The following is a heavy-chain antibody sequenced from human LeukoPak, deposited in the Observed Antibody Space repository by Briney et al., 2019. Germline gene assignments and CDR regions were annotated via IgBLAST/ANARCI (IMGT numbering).Heavy chain of an antibody. Sequence: GASVKVSCKASGGTLKNYAITWVRQAPGQGLEWMGGTNPIFATTNYAQKFQGRVTITTDESTSTSFMELSSLRSEDTALYYCAGDLVQATNGFASWGQGTLVTVSS. V-gene: IGHV1-69*05. CDR1: GGTLKNYA. CDR3: AGDLVQATNGFAS. J-gene: IGHJ4*02. CDR2: TNPIFATT. D-gene: IGHD2-8*01.